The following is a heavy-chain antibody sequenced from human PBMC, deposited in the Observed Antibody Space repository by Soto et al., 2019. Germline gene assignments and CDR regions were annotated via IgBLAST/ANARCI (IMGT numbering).Heavy chain of an antibody. D-gene: IGHD1-26*01. CDR2: IYWDDDK. CDR1: GFSLSTSGVG. CDR3: AREWQQPHQFDH. V-gene: IGHV2-5*02. Sequence: SGPTLVKPTQTLTLTCTFSGFSLSTSGVGVGWIRQPPGKALEWLALIYWDDDKRYRPSLRSRLTITKDTSKNQVVLTVSNMDPVDTATYYCAREWQQPHQFDHWGQGTLVTVSS. J-gene: IGHJ4*02.